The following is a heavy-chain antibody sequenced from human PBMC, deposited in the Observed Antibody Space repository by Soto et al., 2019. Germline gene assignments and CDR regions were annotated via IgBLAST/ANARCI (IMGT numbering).Heavy chain of an antibody. Sequence: ASVKVSCKASGYTFTSYGISWVRQAPGQGLEWMGWISAYNGNTNYAQKLQGRVTMTTDTSTSTAYMELRSLRSDDTAVYYCARRTTVFGYYGMDVWGQGTTVTVSS. CDR3: ARRTTVFGYYGMDV. CDR1: GYTFTSYG. V-gene: IGHV1-18*01. D-gene: IGHD4-17*01. J-gene: IGHJ6*02. CDR2: ISAYNGNT.